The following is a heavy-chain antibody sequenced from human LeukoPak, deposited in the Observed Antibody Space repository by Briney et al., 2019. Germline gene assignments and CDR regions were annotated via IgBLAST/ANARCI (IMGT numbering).Heavy chain of an antibody. V-gene: IGHV3-53*01. CDR2: IYSGGST. CDR3: ARGTAAAGTRSRY. CDR1: GFTVSSNY. J-gene: IGHJ4*02. D-gene: IGHD6-13*01. Sequence: GGSLRLSCAASGFTVSSNYMSWVRQAPGKGLEWVSVIYSGGSTYYADSVKGRFTISRDNSKNTLYLQMNSLRAEDTAVYYCARGTAAAGTRSRYWGQGTLVTVSS.